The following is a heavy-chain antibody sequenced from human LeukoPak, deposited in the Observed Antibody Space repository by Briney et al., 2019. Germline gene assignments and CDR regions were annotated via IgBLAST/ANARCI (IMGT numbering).Heavy chain of an antibody. CDR1: GFTFSSYS. J-gene: IGHJ4*02. Sequence: GGSLRLSCAASGFTFSSYSMNWVRQAPGKGLEWVSSISSSSSYIYYADSVKGRFTISRDNAKNSLYLQMNSLRAEDTAVYYCASLVGVTTNKDYWGQGTLVTVSS. D-gene: IGHD2-21*02. CDR2: ISSSSSYI. V-gene: IGHV3-21*04. CDR3: ASLVGVTTNKDY.